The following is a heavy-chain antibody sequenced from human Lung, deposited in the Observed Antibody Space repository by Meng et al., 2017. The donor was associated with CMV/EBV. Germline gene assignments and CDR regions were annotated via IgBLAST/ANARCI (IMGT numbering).Heavy chain of an antibody. CDR3: ARDRSVIITENFDF. CDR2: INPKTGGT. J-gene: IGHJ4*02. CDR1: GYTFTGYY. D-gene: IGHD1-14*01. Sequence: ASXXVSXKASGYTFTGYYMYWVRQAPGQGLEWMGWINPKTGGTRYAQKFQGRVSMTRGTSISTAYMELSRLRSDDTAVYYCARDRSVIITENFDFWGQGTLVTVSS. V-gene: IGHV1-2*02.